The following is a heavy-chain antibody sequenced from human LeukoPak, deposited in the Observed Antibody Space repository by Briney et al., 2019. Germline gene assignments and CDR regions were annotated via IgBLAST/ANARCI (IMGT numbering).Heavy chain of an antibody. CDR2: INWNGGST. D-gene: IGHD6-19*01. J-gene: IGHJ4*02. V-gene: IGHV3-20*04. CDR3: ARDLGQQWLAPFDY. CDR1: GFTFDDYG. Sequence: GGSLRLSCAASGFTFDDYGMNWVRQAPGKGLEWVSGINWNGGSTGYADSVKGRFTISRDNAKNSLYLQMNSLRAEDTALYYCARDLGQQWLAPFDYWGQGTLVTVSS.